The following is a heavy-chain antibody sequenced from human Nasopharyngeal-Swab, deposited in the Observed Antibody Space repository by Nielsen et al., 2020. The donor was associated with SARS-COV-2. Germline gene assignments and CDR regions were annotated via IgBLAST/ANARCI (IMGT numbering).Heavy chain of an antibody. D-gene: IGHD6-6*01. Sequence: GESLKISCAASGFTFSSYAMHWVRQAPGKGLEWVAVISYDGSNKYYADSVKGRFPISRDNSKNTLYLQMNSLRAEDTAVYYCARGSSSYYFDYWGQGTLVTVSS. CDR2: ISYDGSNK. CDR1: GFTFSSYA. V-gene: IGHV3-30-3*01. J-gene: IGHJ4*02. CDR3: ARGSSSYYFDY.